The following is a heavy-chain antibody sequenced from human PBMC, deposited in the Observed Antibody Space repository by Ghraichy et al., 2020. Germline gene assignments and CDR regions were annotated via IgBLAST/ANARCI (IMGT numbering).Heavy chain of an antibody. CDR3: ARATHYYGSGSYGHFDY. Sequence: SETLSLTCAVSGYSISNGYYWGWIRQSPGKGLEWIGTIYHSGTTYYNPSLKSRVTISVDTSKNQFSLKLSSVTAADTAVYYCARATHYYGSGSYGHFDYWGQGTLVTVSS. D-gene: IGHD3-10*01. J-gene: IGHJ4*02. V-gene: IGHV4-38-2*01. CDR2: IYHSGTT. CDR1: GYSISNGYY.